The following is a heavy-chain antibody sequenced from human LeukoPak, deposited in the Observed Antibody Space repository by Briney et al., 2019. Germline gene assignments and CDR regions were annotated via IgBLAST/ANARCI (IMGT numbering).Heavy chain of an antibody. D-gene: IGHD6-19*01. CDR2: ISGSGGTT. CDR3: ARDPLGRSGWYEELDY. V-gene: IGHV3-23*01. Sequence: PGGSLRLSCAASGFTFSNYALNWVRQAPGKGLEWVSGISGSGGTTYYADSLEGRFTVSRDNSKNALWLQMNSLRAEDTAVYYCARDPLGRSGWYEELDYWGQGTLVTVSS. CDR1: GFTFSNYA. J-gene: IGHJ4*02.